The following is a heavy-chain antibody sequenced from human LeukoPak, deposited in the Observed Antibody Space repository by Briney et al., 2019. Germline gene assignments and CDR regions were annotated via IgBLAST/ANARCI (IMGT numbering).Heavy chain of an antibody. CDR3: ARTAEYSSSPAHY. J-gene: IGHJ4*02. CDR2: IFPGDSDT. CDR1: GYSFTSYW. V-gene: IGHV5-51*01. Sequence: GESLKISCKGSGYSFTSYWIGWVRQRPGKGLDWMGIIFPGDSDTKYSPSFQSQVTISADKSISTAYLQWSSLKASDTAMYYCARTAEYSSSPAHYWGQGTLVTVSS. D-gene: IGHD6-6*01.